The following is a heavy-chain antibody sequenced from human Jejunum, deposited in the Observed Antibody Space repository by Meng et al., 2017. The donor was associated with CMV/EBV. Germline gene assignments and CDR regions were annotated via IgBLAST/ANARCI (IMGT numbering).Heavy chain of an antibody. CDR3: ARNGIFFDY. J-gene: IGHJ4*02. CDR2: INPNNGDT. CDR1: GYPVTGYY. Sequence: QVQLVQSGAEVKKPGASVKVSCKASGYPVTGYYLHWVRQAPGQGLEWMGRINPNNGDTNYAQKFQGRVTMTLDRSITTAYMELSSLRSEDTAVYYCARNGIFFDYWGQGALVTVSS. V-gene: IGHV1-2*06. D-gene: IGHD1-14*01.